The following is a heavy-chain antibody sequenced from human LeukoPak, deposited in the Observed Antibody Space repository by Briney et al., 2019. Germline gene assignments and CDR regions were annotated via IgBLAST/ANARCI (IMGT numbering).Heavy chain of an antibody. J-gene: IGHJ6*03. Sequence: SETLSLTCAVYGGSFSGYYWSWIRQPPGKGLEWIGEINHSGSTNYNPSLKSRVTISVDASKNQFSLKLSSVTAADTAVYYCARGVGVASTYYYYYYYMDVWGKGTTVTVSS. CDR1: GGSFSGYY. CDR3: ARGVGVASTYYYYYYYMDV. CDR2: INHSGST. V-gene: IGHV4-34*01. D-gene: IGHD5-12*01.